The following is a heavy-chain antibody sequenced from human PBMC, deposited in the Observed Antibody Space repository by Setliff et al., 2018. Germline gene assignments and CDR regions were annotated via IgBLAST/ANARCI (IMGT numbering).Heavy chain of an antibody. D-gene: IGHD2-15*01. Sequence: GGSLRLSCAASGFTFSNYRMHWVRQAPGKGLEWVAVIWHDGGNKYHADSVKGRFTISRDNSKNTLYLQMNSLRPEDTAVYYCARTCSGSGCYAGLESWGQGTPVTISS. CDR1: GFTFSNYR. J-gene: IGHJ4*02. CDR2: IWHDGGNK. CDR3: ARTCSGSGCYAGLES. V-gene: IGHV3-33*08.